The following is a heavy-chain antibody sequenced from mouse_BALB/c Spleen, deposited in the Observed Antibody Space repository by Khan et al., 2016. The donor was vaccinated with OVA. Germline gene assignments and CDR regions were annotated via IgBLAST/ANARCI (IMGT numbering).Heavy chain of an antibody. CDR3: ASSVTITTVVATDFDY. CDR2: ISYSGRT. Sequence: VQLKQSGPGLVKPSQSLSLTCTVTGYSITSDYAWNWIRQFPGNKLEWMGYISYSGRTSYNQSLKSRISITRDTSKNQFFLQLSSVTTEDTATYYCASSVTITTVVATDFDYWGQGTTLTVSS. V-gene: IGHV3-2*02. CDR1: GYSITSDYA. J-gene: IGHJ2*01. D-gene: IGHD1-1*01.